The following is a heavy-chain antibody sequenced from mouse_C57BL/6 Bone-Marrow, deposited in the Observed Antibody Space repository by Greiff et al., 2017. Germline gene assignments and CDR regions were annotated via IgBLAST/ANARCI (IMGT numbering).Heavy chain of an antibody. D-gene: IGHD4-1*01. Sequence: VKLQQPGAELVKPGASVKMSCKASGYTFTSYWITWVKQRPGQGLEWIGDIYPTSGRTNYTEKFKSKAILTVDTSSNTAYMQRSSLTSDDSAVFYCARSGPLGRSFDYWGQGTTLTGSS. CDR3: ARSGPLGRSFDY. J-gene: IGHJ2*01. CDR2: IYPTSGRT. V-gene: IGHV1-55*01. CDR1: GYTFTSYW.